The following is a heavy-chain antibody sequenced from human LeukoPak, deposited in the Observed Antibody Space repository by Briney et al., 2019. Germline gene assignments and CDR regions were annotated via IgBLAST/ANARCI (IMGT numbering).Heavy chain of an antibody. J-gene: IGHJ6*03. CDR1: GYTFTGYY. CDR2: INPNSGGT. Sequence: ASVKVSCKASGYTFTGYYMHWVRQAPGQGLEWMGWINPNSGGTNYAQKFQGRVTMTRDTSISTAYMELSRLRSDDTAVHYCARDPLYYYYYMDVWGKGTTVTVSS. V-gene: IGHV1-2*02. CDR3: ARDPLYYYYYMDV.